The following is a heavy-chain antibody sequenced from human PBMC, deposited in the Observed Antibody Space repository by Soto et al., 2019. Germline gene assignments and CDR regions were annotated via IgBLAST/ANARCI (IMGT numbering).Heavy chain of an antibody. Sequence: EVQLLESGGGLVQPGGSLRLSCAASGFTFSSYAMRWVRQAPGKGLEWVSGISGSGGSTYYADSVKGRFTISRDNSKKSLYLQMNSRRAEDTPVYYCARRGSGSYYDYWGQGTLVTVSS. J-gene: IGHJ4*02. CDR2: ISGSGGST. V-gene: IGHV3-23*01. D-gene: IGHD1-26*01. CDR1: GFTFSSYA. CDR3: ARRGSGSYYDY.